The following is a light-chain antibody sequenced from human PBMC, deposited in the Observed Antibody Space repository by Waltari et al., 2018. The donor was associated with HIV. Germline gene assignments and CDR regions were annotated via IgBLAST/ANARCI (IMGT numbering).Light chain of an antibody. CDR1: TSHLGANLD. CDR2: GNN. CDR3: QSYDNVLTAVI. Sequence: QSVLTQPPSVSGAPGQTVTVSCTGSTSHLGANLDVHWYQPLPGTATKLLIYGNNNRPSGVPARFSGSRSGSSASLAITGLQAEDEADYYCQSYDNVLTAVIFGGGTKVTVL. J-gene: IGLJ2*01. V-gene: IGLV1-40*01.